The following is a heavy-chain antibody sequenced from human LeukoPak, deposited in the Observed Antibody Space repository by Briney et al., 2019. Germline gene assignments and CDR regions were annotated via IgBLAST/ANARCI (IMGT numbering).Heavy chain of an antibody. CDR3: AREDVDITVATSGAFDI. CDR1: GFTFNRFW. J-gene: IGHJ3*02. Sequence: GGSLRVSCAASGFTFNRFWMHWVRQAPGKGLVWVSRIISDGSSTNYADSVKGRFTISRDNAKNTLYLQMNSLRAEDTALYYCAREDVDITVATSGAFDIWGQGTMVTVSS. CDR2: IISDGSST. V-gene: IGHV3-74*01. D-gene: IGHD6-19*01.